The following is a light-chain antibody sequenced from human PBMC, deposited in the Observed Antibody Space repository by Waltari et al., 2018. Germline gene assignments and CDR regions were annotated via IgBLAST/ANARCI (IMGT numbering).Light chain of an antibody. J-gene: IGKJ2*01. CDR3: QQRSDWLYT. Sequence: EIVLTQSPATLSLSPGNRATLSCRASQCVIRYLAWYQQKPGQAPKLLIYDASDRATGIPARFSGSGSGTDFTLTINSLEPEDFAVYYCQQRSDWLYTFGQGTKVEIK. CDR1: QCVIRY. V-gene: IGKV3-11*01. CDR2: DAS.